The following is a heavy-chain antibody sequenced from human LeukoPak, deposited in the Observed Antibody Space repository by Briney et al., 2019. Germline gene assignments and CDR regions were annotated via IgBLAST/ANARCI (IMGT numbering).Heavy chain of an antibody. J-gene: IGHJ6*03. V-gene: IGHV7-4-1*02. CDR1: GYTFTSYG. CDR3: ARGIVPAANYYYYMDV. Sequence: GASVKASCKASGYTFTSYGISWVRQAPGQGLEWMGWINTNTGNPTYAQGFTERFVFSLDTSVSTAYLQISSLKAEDTAVYYCARGIVPAANYYYYMDVWGKGTTVIVSS. CDR2: INTNTGNP. D-gene: IGHD2-2*01.